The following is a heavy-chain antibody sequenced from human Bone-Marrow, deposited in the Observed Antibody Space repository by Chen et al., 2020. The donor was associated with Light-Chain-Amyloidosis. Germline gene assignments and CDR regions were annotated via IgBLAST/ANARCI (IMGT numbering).Heavy chain of an antibody. CDR3: VRVGADDYTWGTPYFDY. CDR1: GFAFSSYG. D-gene: IGHD3-16*01. V-gene: IGHV3-30*03. J-gene: IGHJ4*02. CDR2: ISADARPK. Sequence: QVQLVESGGGVLQPGTSLRLSCVASGFAFSSYGMHWVRQAPGKGLEWVAIISADARPKNYGDSGKGRFTISRDNSKNTLYLQMSSLRPEDTAVYYCVRVGADDYTWGTPYFDYWGQGTLVTVSS.